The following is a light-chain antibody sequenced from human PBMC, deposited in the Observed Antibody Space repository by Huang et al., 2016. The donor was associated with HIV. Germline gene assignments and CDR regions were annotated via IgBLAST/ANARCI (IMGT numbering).Light chain of an antibody. CDR3: QEYNNWPPYT. J-gene: IGKJ2*01. CDR2: DAS. CDR1: HSIPTN. V-gene: IGKV3-15*01. Sequence: ENVMTQSPATLSVSPGERATLSCTASHSIPTNLAGYQKKPGQPPRLLIYDASTKATCGPDRFSGSGSGTEFTRTISSRQSEDFAGYYCQEYNNWPPYTFGQGTKVEIE.